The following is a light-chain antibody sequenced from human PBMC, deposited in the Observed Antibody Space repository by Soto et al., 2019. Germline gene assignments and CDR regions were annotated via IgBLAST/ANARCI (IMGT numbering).Light chain of an antibody. J-gene: IGKJ1*01. CDR2: DTS. CDR1: QSVSSS. V-gene: IGKV3-15*01. CDR3: QQYVHWPPGT. Sequence: EIVVTQSPATLSVSPGERVTLSCRASQSVSSSLAWYQQRPGQAPSLLIYDTSTRPAGIAARSSGSGSGTEFTLTISSLQSEDFAVYYCQQYVHWPPGTFGQGTKGDIK.